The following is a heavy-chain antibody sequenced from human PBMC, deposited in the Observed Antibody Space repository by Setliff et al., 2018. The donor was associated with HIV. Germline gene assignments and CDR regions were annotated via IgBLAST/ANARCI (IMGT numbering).Heavy chain of an antibody. Sequence: SETLSLTCAVSGYSISIGYYWGWIRRAPGKGLEWIGNIYHSGITYYNPSLKSRVTISVDTSKNQFSLRLSSVTAADTAVYYCARAFGSGSYRWFDPWGQGTLVTVSS. V-gene: IGHV4-38-2*01. CDR1: GYSISIGYY. CDR2: IYHSGIT. D-gene: IGHD3-10*01. J-gene: IGHJ5*02. CDR3: ARAFGSGSYRWFDP.